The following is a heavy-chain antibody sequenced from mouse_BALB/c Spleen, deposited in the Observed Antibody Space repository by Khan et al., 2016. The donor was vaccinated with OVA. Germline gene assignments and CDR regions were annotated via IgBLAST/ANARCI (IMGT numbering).Heavy chain of an antibody. CDR2: IYPGNSDT. J-gene: IGHJ2*01. Sequence: VQLQQSGTVLARPGASVKMSCKASGYTFTNYWMHWVKQRPGQGLEWIATIYPGNSDTNYNQKFTGKAKLNAVTSTRTAYMELSSLTNEDSAVYYCARNGFGNYEIWDYWGQGTTLTVSS. V-gene: IGHV1-5*01. CDR3: ARNGFGNYEIWDY. D-gene: IGHD2-1*01. CDR1: GYTFTNYW.